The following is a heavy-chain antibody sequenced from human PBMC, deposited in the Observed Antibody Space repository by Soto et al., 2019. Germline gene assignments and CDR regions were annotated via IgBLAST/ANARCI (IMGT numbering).Heavy chain of an antibody. D-gene: IGHD6-19*01. CDR2: IIPMFGTA. J-gene: IGHJ5*01. CDR1: GGTFSSYI. V-gene: IGHV1-69*01. Sequence: QALLVQSGAEVKKPGSSVKVSCKASGGTFSSYIITWVRQAPGQGLEWMGGIIPMFGTANYARKFQGRVTFTADESTPTAYMDLSSLRSEDTAVSFFVGVSTHTSGWYNWFYSWGQGTLGTVSS. CDR3: VGVSTHTSGWYNWFYS.